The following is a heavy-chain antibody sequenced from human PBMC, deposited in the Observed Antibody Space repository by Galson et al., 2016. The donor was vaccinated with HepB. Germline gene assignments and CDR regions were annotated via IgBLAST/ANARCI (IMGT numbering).Heavy chain of an antibody. J-gene: IGHJ3*02. CDR3: ARGTYGSTGYAFDI. V-gene: IGHV4-31*03. Sequence: TLSLTCIVSGGSISRGGYYWSWIRQHPGKGLEWIGFMFYSGTSNYNPSLKSRVTISIDTSKNQFSLKLTSVTAADTAVYYCARGTYGSTGYAFDIWGQGTMVTVSS. CDR1: GGSISRGGYY. CDR2: MFYSGTS. D-gene: IGHD3-22*01.